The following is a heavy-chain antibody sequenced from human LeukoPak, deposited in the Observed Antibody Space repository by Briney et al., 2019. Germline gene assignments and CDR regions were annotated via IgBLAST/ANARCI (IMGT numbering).Heavy chain of an antibody. CDR3: ARGRDAYKTGF. Sequence: SSETLSLTCTVSGGSISSYYWSWIRQPPGKGLEWIGYIYDSGSTNYNPSLKSRVTMSVDTSKNQFSLKLTSVTAADTAVYYCARGRDAYKTGFWGQGTLVTVSS. D-gene: IGHD5-24*01. J-gene: IGHJ4*02. CDR2: IYDSGST. V-gene: IGHV4-59*01. CDR1: GGSISSYY.